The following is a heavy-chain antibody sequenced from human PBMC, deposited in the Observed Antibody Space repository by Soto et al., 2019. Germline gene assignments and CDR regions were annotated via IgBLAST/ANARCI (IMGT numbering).Heavy chain of an antibody. CDR3: ARESEDLTSNFDY. CDR1: GFTFTGYS. CDR2: ISRTTNYI. Sequence: PGWSLRLSCADAGFTFTGYSMNWVRQAPGKGLEWVSSISRTTNYIYYGDSMKGRFTISRDNAKNSLYLEMNSLRAEDTAVYYCARESEDLTSNFDYWGQGTLVTVSS. V-gene: IGHV3-21*06. J-gene: IGHJ4*02.